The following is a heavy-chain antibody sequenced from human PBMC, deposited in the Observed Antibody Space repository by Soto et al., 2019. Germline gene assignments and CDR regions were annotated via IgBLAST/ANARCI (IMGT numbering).Heavy chain of an antibody. Sequence: QVQLVESGGGVVQPGRSLRLSCAASGFTFSGFGMHWVRQAPGQGLEWVALKWYDGSNKYYADSVKGRFSIYRDNSNKAEYLLRDSLRDDDTVVYYCASGRGSGALPTGVYSDYWGQGTLVTASS. V-gene: IGHV3-33*01. CDR2: KWYDGSNK. CDR1: GFTFSGFG. J-gene: IGHJ4*02. CDR3: ASGRGSGALPTGVYSDY. D-gene: IGHD3-10*01.